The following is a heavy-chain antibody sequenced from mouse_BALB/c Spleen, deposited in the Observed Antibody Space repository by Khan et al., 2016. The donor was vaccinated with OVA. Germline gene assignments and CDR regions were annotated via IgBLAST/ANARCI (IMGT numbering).Heavy chain of an antibody. Sequence: QIQLVQSGAELAKPGASVKMSCKASGYTFTSYWMHWVKQRPGQGLEWIGYINPSTGYTVYNQRFKDKATLTADKSSSTAYMQLSSLTSEESAVYYCANHGSSSAWLTYWGQGTLVTVSA. J-gene: IGHJ3*01. V-gene: IGHV1-7*01. D-gene: IGHD1-1*01. CDR2: INPSTGYT. CDR3: ANHGSSSAWLTY. CDR1: GYTFTSYW.